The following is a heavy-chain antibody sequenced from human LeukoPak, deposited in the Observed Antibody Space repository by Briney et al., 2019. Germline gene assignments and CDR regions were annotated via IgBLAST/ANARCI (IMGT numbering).Heavy chain of an antibody. Sequence: SETLSLTCTVSGGSISSYYWSWIRQPAGKGLEWIGRIYTSGSTNYNPSLKSRVTMSVDTSKNQFSLKLSSVTAADTAVYYCARHSTKADFWSGYYGHFDYWGQGTLVTVSS. D-gene: IGHD3-3*01. V-gene: IGHV4-4*07. J-gene: IGHJ4*02. CDR3: ARHSTKADFWSGYYGHFDY. CDR1: GGSISSYY. CDR2: IYTSGST.